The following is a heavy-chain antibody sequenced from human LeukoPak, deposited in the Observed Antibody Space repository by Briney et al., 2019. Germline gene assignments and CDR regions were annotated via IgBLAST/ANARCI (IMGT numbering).Heavy chain of an antibody. Sequence: ASVKDSCKVSGYTLTELSMHWVRQAPGRGLEWMGGFDPEDGETIYAQKFQGRVTMTENTSTDTAYMELSSLRSDDTAVYYCATLYCSSTSCYSNFDYWGQGTLVTVSS. V-gene: IGHV1-24*01. CDR1: GYTLTELS. CDR3: ATLYCSSTSCYSNFDY. J-gene: IGHJ4*02. D-gene: IGHD2-2*01. CDR2: FDPEDGET.